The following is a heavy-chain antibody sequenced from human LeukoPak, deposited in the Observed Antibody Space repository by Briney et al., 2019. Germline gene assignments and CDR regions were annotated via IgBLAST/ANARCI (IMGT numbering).Heavy chain of an antibody. D-gene: IGHD6-13*01. J-gene: IGHJ5*02. CDR1: GFTFSSYW. Sequence: GGSLRLSCAASGFTFSSYWMHWVRQAPGKGLVWVSRINSDGSSTSYADSVKGRFIISRDNAKNTLYLQMDSLRAEDTAVYYCARAPWSSSLTWFDPWGQGTLVTVSS. V-gene: IGHV3-74*01. CDR3: ARAPWSSSLTWFDP. CDR2: INSDGSST.